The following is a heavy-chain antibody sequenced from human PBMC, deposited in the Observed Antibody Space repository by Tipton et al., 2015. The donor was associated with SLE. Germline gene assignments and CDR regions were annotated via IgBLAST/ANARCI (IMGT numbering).Heavy chain of an antibody. J-gene: IGHJ6*03. V-gene: IGHV4-38-2*02. D-gene: IGHD3-3*01. CDR3: ARDLYDFWSGYTPSGAMDV. CDR2: IYHSGTT. Sequence: TLSLTCTVSGYSINNGFYWGWIRQPPGKGLEWIGIIYHSGTTYYNPSLKGRVTISVDTSKNQFSLRLSSVTAADTAMYYCARDLYDFWSGYTPSGAMDVWGKGTTVTVSS. CDR1: GYSINNGFY.